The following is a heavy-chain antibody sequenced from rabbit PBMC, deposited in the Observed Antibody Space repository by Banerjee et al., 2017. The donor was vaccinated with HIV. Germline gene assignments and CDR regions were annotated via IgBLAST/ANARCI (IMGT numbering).Heavy chain of an antibody. CDR1: GVSFSISSY. Sequence: QSLEESGGDLVKPGASLTLTCTASGVSFSISSYMCWVRQAPGKGLEWIACINAITGKAVYANWAKGRSTFSKTSSTTVTLQMTSLTAADTATYFCARGGAGGPYGCNLWGQGTLVTVS. CDR3: ARGGAGGPYGCNL. V-gene: IGHV1S40*01. CDR2: INAITGKA. J-gene: IGHJ4*01. D-gene: IGHD3-1*01.